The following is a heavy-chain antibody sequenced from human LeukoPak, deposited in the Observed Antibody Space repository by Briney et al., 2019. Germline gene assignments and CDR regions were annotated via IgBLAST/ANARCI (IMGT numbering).Heavy chain of an antibody. Sequence: SETLSLTCAVYGGSFSGYYWSWIRQPPGKGLEWIGEINDSGSTNYNPSLKSRVTISLNTSKNQFSLRLASVTAADTAVYFCARIPAAGSMGWFDPWGQGTLVTVSS. D-gene: IGHD6-13*01. CDR2: INDSGST. J-gene: IGHJ5*02. CDR1: GGSFSGYY. V-gene: IGHV4-34*01. CDR3: ARIPAAGSMGWFDP.